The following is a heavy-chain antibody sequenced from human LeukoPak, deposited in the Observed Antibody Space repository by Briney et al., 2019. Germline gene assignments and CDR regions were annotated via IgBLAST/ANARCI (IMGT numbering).Heavy chain of an antibody. CDR3: ARMADYDILTGYYRGKQFDY. J-gene: IGHJ4*02. V-gene: IGHV1-2*02. D-gene: IGHD3-9*01. Sequence: GASVKVSCKASGYTFTGYYMHWVRQAPGQGREWMGWINPNSGGTNYAQRLQGRVTMTRDTSISTAYMELSRLRSDDTAVYYCARMADYDILTGYYRGKQFDYWGQGTLVTVSS. CDR1: GYTFTGYY. CDR2: INPNSGGT.